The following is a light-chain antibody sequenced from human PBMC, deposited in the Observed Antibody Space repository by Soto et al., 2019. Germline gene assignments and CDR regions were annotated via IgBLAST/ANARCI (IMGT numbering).Light chain of an antibody. V-gene: IGKV3-15*01. CDR2: GAS. J-gene: IGKJ5*01. CDR1: QSVSSN. CDR3: HQYGNSPQT. Sequence: EIVMTQSPATLSVSPGERATLYCRASQSVSSNLAWYQQKPGQAPRLLIYGASTRATGIPARFSGSGSGTVFTLTINILEPDDFAVYYCHQYGNSPQTFGQGTRLEI.